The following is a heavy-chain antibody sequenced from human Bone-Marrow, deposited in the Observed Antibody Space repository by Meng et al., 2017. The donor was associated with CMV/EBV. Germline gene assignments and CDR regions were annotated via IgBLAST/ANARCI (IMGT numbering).Heavy chain of an antibody. D-gene: IGHD3-3*01. CDR3: ASSRGRGFWSRPAGY. Sequence: ASVKVSCKASGYTFTSYYMHWVRQAPGQGLEWMGIINPSGGSTSYAQKFQGRVTMTRDTSTSTVYMELSSLRCEDTAVYYCASSRGRGFWSRPAGYWGQGTMVTVSS. CDR1: GYTFTSYY. V-gene: IGHV1-46*01. CDR2: INPSGGST. J-gene: IGHJ4*02.